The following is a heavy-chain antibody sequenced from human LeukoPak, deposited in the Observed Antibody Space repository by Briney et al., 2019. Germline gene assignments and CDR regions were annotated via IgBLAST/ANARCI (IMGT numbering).Heavy chain of an antibody. CDR3: ARDGDSSWHVHFAAT. V-gene: IGHV1-2*02. J-gene: IGHJ4*02. Sequence: ASVKVSCKASGYTFTSYYMHGVRQAPGQGLEWMGWINPNSGGTNYAQKFQGRVTMTRDTSISTAYMELSRLRSDDTAVYYCARDGDSSWHVHFAATWGQGTLVTVSS. D-gene: IGHD6-13*01. CDR2: INPNSGGT. CDR1: GYTFTSYY.